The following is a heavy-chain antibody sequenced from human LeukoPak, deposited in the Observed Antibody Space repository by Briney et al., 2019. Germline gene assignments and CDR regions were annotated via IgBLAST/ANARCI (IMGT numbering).Heavy chain of an antibody. V-gene: IGHV1-18*01. Sequence: ASVKVSCEASGYTFTSYGISWVRQAPGQGLEWMGWISAYNGNTNYAQKLQGRVTMTTDTSTSTAYMELRSLRSDDTAVYYCARDGQRITIFGVVTPDYWGQGTLVTVSS. CDR2: ISAYNGNT. CDR1: GYTFTSYG. J-gene: IGHJ4*02. CDR3: ARDGQRITIFGVVTPDY. D-gene: IGHD3-3*01.